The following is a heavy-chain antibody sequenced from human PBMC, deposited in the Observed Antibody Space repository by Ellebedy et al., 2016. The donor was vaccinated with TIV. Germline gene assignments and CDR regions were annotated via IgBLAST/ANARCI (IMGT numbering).Heavy chain of an antibody. CDR2: ISGNSGEV. J-gene: IGHJ4*02. CDR1: GFTVADYA. V-gene: IGHV3-9*01. CDR3: TKDLLRGIWGGSGRDY. D-gene: IGHD7-27*01. Sequence: SLKISXTMSGFTVADYAMYWVRQAPGEGLEWVSGISGNSGEVVYADSVRGRFTISRGNAKNSLYLQMNSLRIEDTAVYYCTKDLLRGIWGGSGRDYWGQGTLVTVSS.